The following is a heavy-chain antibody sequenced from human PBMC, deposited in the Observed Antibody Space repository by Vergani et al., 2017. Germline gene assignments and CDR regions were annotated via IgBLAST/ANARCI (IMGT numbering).Heavy chain of an antibody. J-gene: IGHJ4*02. V-gene: IGHV4-59*01. CDR2: IYYSGST. CDR1: GGSISSYY. CDR3: AGKTSAYDILTGYYHTHPFDY. D-gene: IGHD3-9*01. Sequence: QVQLQESGPGLVKPSETLSLTCTVSGGSISSYYWSWIRQPPGKGLEWIGYIYYSGSTNYNPSLKSRVTISVDTSKNQVSLKLSSVTAADTAVYYCAGKTSAYDILTGYYHTHPFDYWGQGTLVTVSS.